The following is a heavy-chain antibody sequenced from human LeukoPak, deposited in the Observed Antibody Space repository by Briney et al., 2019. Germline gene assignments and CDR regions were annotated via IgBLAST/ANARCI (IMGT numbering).Heavy chain of an antibody. CDR1: GYTFTSYG. D-gene: IGHD3-10*01. CDR2: INPNSGGT. V-gene: IGHV1-2*02. J-gene: IGHJ4*02. Sequence: GASVEVSCKASGYTFTSYGISWVRQAPGQGLEWMGWINPNSGGTNYAQKFQGRVTMTRDTSISTAYMELSRLRSDDTAVYYCARGRRVLLWFGELLDYWGQGTLVTVSS. CDR3: ARGRRVLLWFGELLDY.